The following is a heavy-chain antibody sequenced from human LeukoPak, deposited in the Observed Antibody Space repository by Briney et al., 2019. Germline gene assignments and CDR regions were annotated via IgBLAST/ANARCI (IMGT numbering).Heavy chain of an antibody. CDR2: IWYDGSNK. CDR3: ARGGRTTWHGMDV. CDR1: GLTFSTYG. D-gene: IGHD4-17*01. J-gene: IGHJ6*02. Sequence: GGSLRLSSAASGLTFSTYGMHWVRQAPGKGLEWVAVIWYDGSNKNYADSVKGRFTISRDNSKHTLYLQMNSLRAEDTAVYYCARGGRTTWHGMDVWRQGTTVTVSS. V-gene: IGHV3-33*08.